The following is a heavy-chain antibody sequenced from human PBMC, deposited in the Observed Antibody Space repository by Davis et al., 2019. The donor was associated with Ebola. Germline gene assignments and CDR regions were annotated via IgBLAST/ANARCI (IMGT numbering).Heavy chain of an antibody. J-gene: IGHJ6*04. Sequence: ASVKVSCKASGGTFSSYTISWVRQAPGQGLEWMGRINPNSGGTNYAQKFQGRVTMTRDTSISTAYMELSRLRSDDTAVYYCASHTPRDAPQGDRPYYYYYGMDVWGKGTTVTVSS. D-gene: IGHD3-10*01. CDR2: INPNSGGT. CDR3: ASHTPRDAPQGDRPYYYYYGMDV. CDR1: GGTFSSYT. V-gene: IGHV1-2*06.